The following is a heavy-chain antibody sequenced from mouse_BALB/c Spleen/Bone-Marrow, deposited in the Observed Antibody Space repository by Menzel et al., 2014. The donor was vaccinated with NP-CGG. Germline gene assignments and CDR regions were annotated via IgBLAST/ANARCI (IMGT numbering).Heavy chain of an antibody. CDR2: IYPGSGST. J-gene: IGHJ2*01. V-gene: IGHV1S22*01. D-gene: IGHD1-2*01. CDR3: TPRLRY. Sequence: LKQSGSELVRPGASVKLSCKASGYTFTSYWMHWVKQRPGQGLEWIGNIYPGSGSTNYDEKFKSKATLTVDTSSSTAYMQLSSLTSEDSAVYYCTPRLRYWGPGTTLTVSS. CDR1: GYTFTSYW.